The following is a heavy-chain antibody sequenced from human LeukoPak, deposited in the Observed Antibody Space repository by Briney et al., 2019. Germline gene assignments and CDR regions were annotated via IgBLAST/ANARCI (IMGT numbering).Heavy chain of an antibody. CDR3: ARHAEYNSGWHFYLDH. CDR1: GVSTTNGIYY. CDR2: VHNVGSA. D-gene: IGHD6-19*01. V-gene: IGHV4-39*01. J-gene: IGHJ4*02. Sequence: SETLSLTCTVSGVSTTNGIYYWAWIRQPPGKGLEWIGSVHNVGSAYYNLSLRSRATMSIDTSKNQFSLRLNSVTAADTAVYYCARHAEYNSGWHFYLDHWGQGILVTVSS.